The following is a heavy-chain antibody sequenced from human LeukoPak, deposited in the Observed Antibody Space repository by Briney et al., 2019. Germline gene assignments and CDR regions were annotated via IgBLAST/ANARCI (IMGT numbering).Heavy chain of an antibody. J-gene: IGHJ4*02. CDR2: IRYDGSNK. V-gene: IGHV3-30*02. CDR1: GFTFSSYG. D-gene: IGHD1-26*01. CDR3: AKDQFEGATTVDY. Sequence: PGGSLRLSCAASGFTFSSYGMHWVCQAPGKGLEWVAFIRYDGSNKYYADSVKGRFTISRDNSKNTLYLQMNSLRAEDTAVYYCAKDQFEGATTVDYWGQGTLVTVSS.